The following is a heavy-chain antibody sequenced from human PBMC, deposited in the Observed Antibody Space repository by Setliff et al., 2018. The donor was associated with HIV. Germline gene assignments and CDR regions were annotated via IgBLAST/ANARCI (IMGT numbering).Heavy chain of an antibody. J-gene: IGHJ3*02. Sequence: PGGSLRLSCAASGFTFSSYSMNWVRQAPGKGLEWVSSIRSNGKSTSYADSVMARFTISRDNAKKSLYLQMNSLRVDDTAVYYCARDSSSWSGSSWTFDIWGQGTMVTVS. CDR1: GFTFSSYS. CDR3: ARDSSSWSGSSWTFDI. V-gene: IGHV3-21*01. CDR2: IRSNGKST. D-gene: IGHD3-22*01.